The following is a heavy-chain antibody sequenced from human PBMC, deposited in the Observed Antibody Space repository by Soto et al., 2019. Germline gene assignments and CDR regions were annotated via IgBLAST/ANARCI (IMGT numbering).Heavy chain of an antibody. CDR1: GGSISSGGYY. V-gene: IGHV4-31*03. D-gene: IGHD3-3*01. CDR2: IYYSGST. Sequence: PSETLSLTCTVSGGSISSGGYYWSWIRQHPGKGLEWIGYIYYSGSTYYNPSLKSRVTISVDTSKNQFSLKLSSVTAADTAVYYCARARITIFGVAILPNWFDPWGQGTLVTVSP. J-gene: IGHJ5*02. CDR3: ARARITIFGVAILPNWFDP.